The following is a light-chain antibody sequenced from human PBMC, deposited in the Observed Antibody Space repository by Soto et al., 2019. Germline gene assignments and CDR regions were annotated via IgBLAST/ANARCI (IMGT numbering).Light chain of an antibody. CDR2: AAS. CDR1: QGIRSD. V-gene: IGKV1-6*01. Sequence: AIQVTQSPSSLSASVGDRVTITCRTSQGIRSDLGWYQQKPGKVPKLLIYAASTLQSGVPSRFSGSGSGRYFTLNISSLQPEDFATYYCLLDYAYFWAFGQGTKVEIK. J-gene: IGKJ1*01. CDR3: LLDYAYFWA.